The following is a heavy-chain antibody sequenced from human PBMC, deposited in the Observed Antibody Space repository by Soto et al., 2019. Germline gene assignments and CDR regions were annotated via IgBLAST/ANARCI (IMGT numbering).Heavy chain of an antibody. CDR3: ARGCNYYDSSGYYYGHPMTSYYYYSYGMDV. Sequence: SVKVSCKASGGTFSSYAISWVRQAPGQGLEWMGGIIPIFGTANYAQKFQGRVTITADESTSTAYMELSSLRSEDTAVYYCARGCNYYDSSGYYYGHPMTSYYYYSYGMDVWGQGTTVTVSS. J-gene: IGHJ6*02. CDR1: GGTFSSYA. CDR2: IIPIFGTA. D-gene: IGHD3-22*01. V-gene: IGHV1-69*13.